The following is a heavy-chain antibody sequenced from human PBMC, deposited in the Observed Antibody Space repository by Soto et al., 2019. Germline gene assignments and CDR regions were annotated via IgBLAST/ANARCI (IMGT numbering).Heavy chain of an antibody. D-gene: IGHD1-26*01. CDR1: GASIRNYY. Sequence: QVHLQESGPGLVKPSETLSLTCTVSGASIRNYYWSWIRQPPCKGLEWIGFSYYSGSTNYNPSLNSRVTMSVDTSKNQFSLKLTSVTAADTAVYYCARDQNGSPHFDYWGQGILVTVSS. V-gene: IGHV4-59*01. J-gene: IGHJ4*02. CDR2: SYYSGST. CDR3: ARDQNGSPHFDY.